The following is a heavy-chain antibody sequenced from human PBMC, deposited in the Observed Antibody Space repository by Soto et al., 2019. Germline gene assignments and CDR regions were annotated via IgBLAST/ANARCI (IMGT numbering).Heavy chain of an antibody. CDR2: ITYDGANG. CDR1: GFIFRSYA. Sequence: SRRLSCLASGFIFRSYAMHWCRQAPGKGLEGGAVITYDGANGYYADSVRGRFAISRDNYKSTLFLQMTSLSPEDPAVYYCARAFSGSYPNFDYWGQGTLVTVS. J-gene: IGHJ4*02. CDR3: ARAFSGSYPNFDY. V-gene: IGHV3-30*09. D-gene: IGHD1-26*01.